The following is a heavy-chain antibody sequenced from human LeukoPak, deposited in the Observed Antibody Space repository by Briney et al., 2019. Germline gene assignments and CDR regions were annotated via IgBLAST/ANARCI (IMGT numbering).Heavy chain of an antibody. CDR1: GFTFSSYE. D-gene: IGHD1-1*01. Sequence: PGGSLRLSCAASGFTFSSYEMNWVRQAPGKGLEWVSYISSSGSTIYYADSVKGRFTISRDNAKNSLYLQMNSLRAEDTAVYYCASTLPGTDDYWGQGTLVTVSS. J-gene: IGHJ4*02. CDR3: ASTLPGTDDY. CDR2: ISSSGSTI. V-gene: IGHV3-48*03.